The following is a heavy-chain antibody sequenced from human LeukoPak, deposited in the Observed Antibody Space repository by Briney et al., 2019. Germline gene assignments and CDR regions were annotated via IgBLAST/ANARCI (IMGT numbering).Heavy chain of an antibody. CDR1: GGSFSGYY. D-gene: IGHD3-22*01. CDR2: INHSGST. Sequence: SETLSLTCAVYGGSFSGYYWSWIRQPPGKRLEWIGEINHSGSTYYNPSLKSRVTISVDTSKNQFSLKLSSVTAADTAVYYCARHLYPRASYYYDSSGHQYYFDYWGQGTLVTVSS. V-gene: IGHV4-34*01. CDR3: ARHLYPRASYYYDSSGHQYYFDY. J-gene: IGHJ4*02.